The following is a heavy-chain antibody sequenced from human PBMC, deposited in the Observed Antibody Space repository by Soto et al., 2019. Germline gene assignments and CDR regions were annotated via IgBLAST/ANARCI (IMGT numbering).Heavy chain of an antibody. CDR2: ISAYDGDT. D-gene: IGHD6-6*01. CDR3: ASSSSGSPDS. V-gene: IGHV1-18*01. J-gene: IGHJ4*02. Sequence: QIQLVQSGAEVKQPGASVKVSCKASGYTFKTYGISWVRQAPGQGLEWMGWISAYDGDTNHAQTLQGRVSMTTDISTSTAYMERTSLTSDDTAVYYCASSSSGSPDSWGQGTLVTVSS. CDR1: GYTFKTYG.